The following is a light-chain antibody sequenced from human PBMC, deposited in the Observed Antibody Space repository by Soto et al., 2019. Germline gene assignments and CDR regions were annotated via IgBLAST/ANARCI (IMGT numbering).Light chain of an antibody. Sequence: QSVLTQPRSVSGSPGQSVTISCTGASSDVGGYNYVSWYQQRPGNAPKVMIYDVNKRPSGVADRFCGSKSGNTASLTISGLQAEDEADYYCCSFTGTNTVVFVRGTKLTVL. CDR3: CSFTGTNTVV. J-gene: IGLJ2*01. CDR1: SSDVGGYNY. V-gene: IGLV2-11*01. CDR2: DVN.